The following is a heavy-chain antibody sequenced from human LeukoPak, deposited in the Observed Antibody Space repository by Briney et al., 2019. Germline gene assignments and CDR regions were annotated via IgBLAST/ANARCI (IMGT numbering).Heavy chain of an antibody. Sequence: SETLSLTCAVYGGSFSGYYWSWIRQPPGKGLEWIGQIHHSGSANYNPSLRSRVTISMDTSKNQFSLNLSPVTAADTAVYYCAKHGSYHFDYWGQGTLVTVSS. CDR3: AKHGSYHFDY. CDR2: IHHSGSA. J-gene: IGHJ4*02. V-gene: IGHV4-34*01. D-gene: IGHD3-10*01. CDR1: GGSFSGYY.